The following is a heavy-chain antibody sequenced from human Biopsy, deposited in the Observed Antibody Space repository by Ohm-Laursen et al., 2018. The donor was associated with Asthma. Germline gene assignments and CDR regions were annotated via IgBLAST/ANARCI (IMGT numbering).Heavy chain of an antibody. V-gene: IGHV3-30*18. J-gene: IGHJ4*02. CDR1: GFMFRSFG. D-gene: IGHD5-12*01. Sequence: SLRLSCSASGFMFRSFGMHWVRQAPGKGLEWVAVISYDGNHKFYEDSVKGRFTISRDNSKNTLYLQMSSLRTEDTTVYYCAKRRGYSGHDNDYWGQGTLVIVSS. CDR2: ISYDGNHK. CDR3: AKRRGYSGHDNDY.